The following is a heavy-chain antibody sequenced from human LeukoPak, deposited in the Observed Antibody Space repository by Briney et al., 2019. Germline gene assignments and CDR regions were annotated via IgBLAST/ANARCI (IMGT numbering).Heavy chain of an antibody. J-gene: IGHJ3*02. Sequence: GGSLRLSCAASGFTFSSYGMHWVRQAPGKGLEWVAFIRYDESNKYYADSVKGRFTISRDNSKNTLYLQMNSLRAEDTAVYYCARDRWYYYDSSDYYHDAFDIWGQGTMVTVSS. CDR3: ARDRWYYYDSSDYYHDAFDI. CDR1: GFTFSSYG. V-gene: IGHV3-30*02. CDR2: IRYDESNK. D-gene: IGHD3-22*01.